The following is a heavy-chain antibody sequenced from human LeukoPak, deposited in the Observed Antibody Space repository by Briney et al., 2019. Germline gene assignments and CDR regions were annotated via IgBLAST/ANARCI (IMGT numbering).Heavy chain of an antibody. CDR3: ARDAVLRFLEWSTQDYYYMDV. Sequence: GASVKVSCKASGYTFTGYYMHWVRQAPGQGLEWMGWINPNSGGTNYAQKFQGRVTMTRDTSISTAYMELSRLRSDDTAVYYCARDAVLRFLEWSTQDYYYMDVWGKGTTVTVSS. CDR2: INPNSGGT. V-gene: IGHV1-2*02. J-gene: IGHJ6*03. D-gene: IGHD3-3*01. CDR1: GYTFTGYY.